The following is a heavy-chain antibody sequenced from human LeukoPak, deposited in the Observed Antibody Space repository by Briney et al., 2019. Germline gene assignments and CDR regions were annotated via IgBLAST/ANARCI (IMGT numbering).Heavy chain of an antibody. CDR1: GFTFDDYA. D-gene: IGHD2-8*02. Sequence: GGSLRLSCAASGFTFDDYAMHWVRQAPGKGLEWVSDISWNSGSIDYADSVKGRFTISRDNAKNSLYLQMNSLRAEDMALYYCAKDEFVASDFTGAFDIRGQGTMVTVSS. CDR2: ISWNSGSI. J-gene: IGHJ3*02. CDR3: AKDEFVASDFTGAFDI. V-gene: IGHV3-9*03.